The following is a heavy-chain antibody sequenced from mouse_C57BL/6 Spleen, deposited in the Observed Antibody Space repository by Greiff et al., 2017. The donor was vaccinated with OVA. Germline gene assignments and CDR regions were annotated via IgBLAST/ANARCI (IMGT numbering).Heavy chain of an antibody. V-gene: IGHV1-26*01. Sequence: VQLQQSGPELVKPGASVKISCKASGYTFTDYYMNWVKQSPGKSLEWIGDINPNNGGTSYNQKFKGKATLTVDKSSSTAYMELRSLTSEDPAVYYCARGDDYDWFAYWGQGTLVTVSA. CDR3: ARGDDYDWFAY. CDR2: INPNNGGT. CDR1: GYTFTDYY. J-gene: IGHJ3*01. D-gene: IGHD2-4*01.